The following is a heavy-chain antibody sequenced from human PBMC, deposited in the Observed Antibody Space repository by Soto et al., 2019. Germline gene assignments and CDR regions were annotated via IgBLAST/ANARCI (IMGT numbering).Heavy chain of an antibody. D-gene: IGHD3-22*01. CDR1: GFTFSTYA. J-gene: IGHJ6*04. V-gene: IGHV3-23*01. CDR3: AKGHYYDSSGHSYYYYYGMDV. Sequence: EVQLLESGGGLVQPGGSLRLSCAASGFTFSTYAMSWVRQAPGKGLEWVSGIGGSGTSTYYADSVKGRFTISRDNSKNTLSLQMNRLSAEDTAAYYCAKGHYYDSSGHSYYYYYGMDVWGEGTTVTVSS. CDR2: IGGSGTST.